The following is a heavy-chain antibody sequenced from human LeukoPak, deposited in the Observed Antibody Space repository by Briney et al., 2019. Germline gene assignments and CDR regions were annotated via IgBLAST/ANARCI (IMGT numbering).Heavy chain of an antibody. V-gene: IGHV5-51*01. J-gene: IGHJ4*02. Sequence: GESLKISCKVPGNTFPAYWIGWVRLMPGKGLEYMGIIFPGDSDTRYSPSFRGQVTMSVDRSINTAYLQWSSLKASDSGIYYCAKFEYGGEDWQGGFNYWGREPLVTFSS. CDR2: IFPGDSDT. CDR1: GNTFPAYW. D-gene: IGHD4-17*01. CDR3: AKFEYGGEDWQGGFNY.